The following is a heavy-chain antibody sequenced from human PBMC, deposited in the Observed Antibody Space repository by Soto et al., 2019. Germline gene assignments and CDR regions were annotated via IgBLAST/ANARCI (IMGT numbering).Heavy chain of an antibody. V-gene: IGHV3-9*01. CDR3: AKDRGLVLSFYFDY. CDR2: ISWNSGSI. J-gene: IGHJ4*02. CDR1: GFTFDDYA. D-gene: IGHD6-19*01. Sequence: EVQLVESGGGLVQPGRSLRLSCAASGFTFDDYAMHWVRQAPGKGLEWVSGISWNSGSIGYADSVKGRFTISRDNAKNSLYLPMTSLRAEDTAFYYCAKDRGLVLSFYFDYWGQGTLVTVSS.